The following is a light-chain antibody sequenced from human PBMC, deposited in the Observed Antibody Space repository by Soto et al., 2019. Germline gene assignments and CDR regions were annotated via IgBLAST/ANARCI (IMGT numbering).Light chain of an antibody. CDR2: DAY. J-gene: IGKJ5*01. Sequence: EVVLTQSPVTLSLSPGERATLSCRASQSFRGLLAWYQQKPGQAPRLLIYDAYNRATGITPRFSGSGSGTDFTLTISSLEPEDSEVYYCKQRHMWPITFGQGTRLEIK. CDR1: QSFRGL. CDR3: KQRHMWPIT. V-gene: IGKV3-11*01.